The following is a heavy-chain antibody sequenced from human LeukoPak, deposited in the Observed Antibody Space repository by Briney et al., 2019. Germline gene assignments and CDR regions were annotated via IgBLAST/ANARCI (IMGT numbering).Heavy chain of an antibody. D-gene: IGHD3-22*01. J-gene: IGHJ4*02. CDR2: INHSGST. Sequence: KPSETLSLTCAVYGGSFSGYYWSWIRQPPGKGLEWIGEINHSGSTNYNPSLKSRVTISVDTSKNQFSLKLSSVTAADTAVYYCARAWGNYYDSSGYFDYWGQGTLVTVSS. CDR3: ARAWGNYYDSSGYFDY. V-gene: IGHV4-34*01. CDR1: GGSFSGYY.